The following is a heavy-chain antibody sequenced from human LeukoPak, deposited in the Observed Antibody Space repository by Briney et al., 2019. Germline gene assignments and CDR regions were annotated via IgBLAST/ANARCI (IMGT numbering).Heavy chain of an antibody. CDR2: IYPGDSDT. J-gene: IGHJ4*02. Sequence: GESLKISCKDSGYSFANYWIAWVRQMPGKGLEWMGVIYPGDSDTRYGPSFQGQVTISADKSISATYLQWSTLKASDTAMYYCARRLYGDYLDYWGQGTLVTVSS. D-gene: IGHD4-17*01. CDR1: GYSFANYW. CDR3: ARRLYGDYLDY. V-gene: IGHV5-51*01.